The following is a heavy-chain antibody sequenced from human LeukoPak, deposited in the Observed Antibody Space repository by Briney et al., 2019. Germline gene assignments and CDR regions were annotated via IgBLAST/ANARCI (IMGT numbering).Heavy chain of an antibody. D-gene: IGHD2-21*02. CDR2: INPDGRDT. J-gene: IGHJ1*01. CDR3: TSWGDTTAEYFQR. V-gene: IGHV3-7*01. CDR1: GFTFNRCW. Sequence: GGSLRLSCVVSGFTFNRCWMNWVRQAPGKGLEWVAHINPDGRDTYYVDSVKGRFTISRDNAQNSMYLQMNSLRVEDTAVYYCTSWGDTTAEYFQRWGQGALVTVSS.